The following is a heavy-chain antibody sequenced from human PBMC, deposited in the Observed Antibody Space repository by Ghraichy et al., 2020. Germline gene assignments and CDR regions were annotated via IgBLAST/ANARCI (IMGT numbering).Heavy chain of an antibody. CDR1: GGSISSSSYY. Sequence: SETLSLTCTVSGGSISSSSYYWGWIRQPPGKGLEWIGSIYYSGSTYYNPSLKSRVTISVDTSKNQFSLKLSSVTAADTAVYCCARLLSYYDILTGGTRGYYFDYWGQGTLVTVSS. CDR2: IYYSGST. J-gene: IGHJ4*02. D-gene: IGHD3-9*01. V-gene: IGHV4-39*01. CDR3: ARLLSYYDILTGGTRGYYFDY.